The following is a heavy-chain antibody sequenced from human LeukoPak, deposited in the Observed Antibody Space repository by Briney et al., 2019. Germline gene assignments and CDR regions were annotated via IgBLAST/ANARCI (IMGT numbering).Heavy chain of an antibody. CDR2: ISSSSSYI. D-gene: IGHD3-10*01. Sequence: KTGGSLRLSCAASGFTFSNYNMNWVRQAPGKGLEWVSSISSSSSYIYYADSVKGRFTISRDNAKNSLYLQMNSLRAEDTAVYYCASPSDGSGIDYWGQGTLVTVSS. CDR3: ASPSDGSGIDY. CDR1: GFTFSNYN. J-gene: IGHJ4*02. V-gene: IGHV3-21*01.